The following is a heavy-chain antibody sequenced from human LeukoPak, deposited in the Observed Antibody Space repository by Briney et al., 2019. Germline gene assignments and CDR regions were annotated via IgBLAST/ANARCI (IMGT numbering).Heavy chain of an antibody. V-gene: IGHV1-46*01. D-gene: IGHD3-10*01. CDR1: GYTFTGYY. J-gene: IGHJ6*03. CDR2: INPSAGSR. CDR3: ARALLVRGRAYYYMDV. Sequence: ASVKVSCKASGYTFTGYYMHWVRQATGQGLEWMGIINPSAGSRSYARKFQGRVTMTRDMSTSTVYMELSSLRSEDTAVYYCARALLVRGRAYYYMDVWGKGTTVTVSS.